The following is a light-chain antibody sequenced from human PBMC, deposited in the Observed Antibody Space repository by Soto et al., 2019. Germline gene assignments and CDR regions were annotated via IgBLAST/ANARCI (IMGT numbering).Light chain of an antibody. Sequence: EIVLTQSPGTLSLSPGESATLSCRASQSFGGSYLAWYQQKPGQAPRLLIYGASSRATGIPDRFSGSGSGTEFTLTIDSLQSQDFAVYYCQQYNNWPPWTFGQGTKVDIK. V-gene: IGKV3-20*01. CDR3: QQYNNWPPWT. J-gene: IGKJ1*01. CDR1: QSFGGSY. CDR2: GAS.